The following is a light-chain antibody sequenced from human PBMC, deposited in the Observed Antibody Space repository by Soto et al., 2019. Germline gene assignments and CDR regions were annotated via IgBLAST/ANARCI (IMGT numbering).Light chain of an antibody. CDR1: QSVSSNY. CDR3: KQYGSSPGYT. J-gene: IGKJ2*01. CDR2: GAS. V-gene: IGKV3-20*01. Sequence: EIVLTQSPGTLSLSPGERATLFCRASQSVSSNYLAWYQQKPGQAPRLLIYGASSRATGIPDRFSGSGSGTDFTLTISRLEPEDLAVYCCKQYGSSPGYTFGQGTKLEIK.